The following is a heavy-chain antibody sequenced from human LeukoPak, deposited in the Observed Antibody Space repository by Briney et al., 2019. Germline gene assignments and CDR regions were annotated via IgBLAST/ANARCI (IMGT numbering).Heavy chain of an antibody. D-gene: IGHD6-6*01. J-gene: IGHJ4*02. Sequence: ASVKVSCKASGYTFTSYDINWVRQATGQGLEWMGWMNPNSGNTGYAQKFQGRVTITRNTSISTAYMELGSLRSEDTAVYYCARGPMYSSSPLGYWGQGTLVTVSS. CDR3: ARGPMYSSSPLGY. V-gene: IGHV1-8*03. CDR1: GYTFTSYD. CDR2: MNPNSGNT.